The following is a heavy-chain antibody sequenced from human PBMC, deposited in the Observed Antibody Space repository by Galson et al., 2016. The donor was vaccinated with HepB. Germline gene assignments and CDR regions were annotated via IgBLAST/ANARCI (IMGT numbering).Heavy chain of an antibody. Sequence: SLRLSCATSGFRFSSYGVHWVRQAPGKGLDWVATIWLDGSRNNYADAVKGRFTISKDSSKNTVYLQMSSLSAEDTAVYYCARHRRIVGTQDGMDVWGQGTTVTVSS. CDR3: ARHRRIVGTQDGMDV. CDR2: IWLDGSRN. D-gene: IGHD4-23*01. V-gene: IGHV3-33*01. J-gene: IGHJ6*02. CDR1: GFRFSSYG.